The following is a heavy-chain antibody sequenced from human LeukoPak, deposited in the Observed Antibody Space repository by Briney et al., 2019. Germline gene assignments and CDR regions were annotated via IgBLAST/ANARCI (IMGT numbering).Heavy chain of an antibody. CDR2: IYYSGST. CDR1: GGSISSSRYY. V-gene: IGHV4-39*01. D-gene: IGHD3-10*01. CDR3: IASGEAETIDY. Sequence: KPSETLSLTCTVSGGSISSSRYYWGWIRQPPGKGLEWIGSIYYSGSTYYNPSLKSRVTISVDTSKNQFSLKLSSVTAADTAVYYCIASGEAETIDYWGQGTLLTVSS. J-gene: IGHJ4*02.